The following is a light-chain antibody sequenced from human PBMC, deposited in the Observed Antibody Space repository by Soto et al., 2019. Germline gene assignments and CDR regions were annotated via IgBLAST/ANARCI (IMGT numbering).Light chain of an antibody. J-gene: IGKJ4*01. CDR1: QSISRN. CDR3: QQSHSSPLS. CDR2: TAS. Sequence: IQMTQSPSSLSAFVGDRVTITCRASQSISRNLNWYQQKPGKAPELLIYTASNLQSGVPSRFSGSGSGTDFALTISSLQPEDSAVYYCQQSHSSPLSFGGGTKVEFK. V-gene: IGKV1-39*01.